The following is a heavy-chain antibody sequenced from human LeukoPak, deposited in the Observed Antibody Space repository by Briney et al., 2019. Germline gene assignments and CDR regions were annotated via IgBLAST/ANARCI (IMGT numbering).Heavy chain of an antibody. Sequence: GGSLRLSCAASGFTFDDYVMPWVRQAPGKGLEWVSGISWNSGSIGYADSVKGRFTISRDNAKNSLYLQMNSLRAEDTALYCCARVFYGDYVRYPFDYWGQGTLVTVSS. CDR3: ARVFYGDYVRYPFDY. J-gene: IGHJ4*02. D-gene: IGHD4-17*01. CDR1: GFTFDDYV. V-gene: IGHV3-9*01. CDR2: ISWNSGSI.